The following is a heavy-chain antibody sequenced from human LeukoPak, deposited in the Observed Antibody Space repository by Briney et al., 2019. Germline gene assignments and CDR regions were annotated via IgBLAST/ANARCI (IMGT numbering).Heavy chain of an antibody. J-gene: IGHJ1*01. CDR3: ATGNYYDSRGYYTFGH. V-gene: IGHV3-7*01. CDR1: GFTFSSYW. Sequence: GGFLRLSCAASGFTFSSYWMSWVRQAPGKGLEWVANIKQDGSEKYYVDSVKGRFTISRDNAKNSLYLQMNSLRAEDTAVYYCATGNYYDSRGYYTFGHWGQGTLVTVSS. D-gene: IGHD3-22*01. CDR2: IKQDGSEK.